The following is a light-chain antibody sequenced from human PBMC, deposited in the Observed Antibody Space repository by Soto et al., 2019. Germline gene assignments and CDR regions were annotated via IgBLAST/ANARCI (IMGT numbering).Light chain of an antibody. CDR3: QQYGYSPIT. Sequence: VMTQSPATLSVSPGERATLSCRASQSVSSSHLAWYQHKPGQAPRLVIYAASSRATGSPDRFSGGGSGTDLTITIRRLEPEDGAVYDCQQYGYSPITFGQGTRLEIK. V-gene: IGKV3-20*01. CDR1: QSVSSSH. CDR2: AAS. J-gene: IGKJ5*01.